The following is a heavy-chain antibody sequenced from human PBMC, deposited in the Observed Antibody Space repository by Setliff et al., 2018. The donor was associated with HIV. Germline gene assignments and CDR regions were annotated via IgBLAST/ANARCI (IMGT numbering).Heavy chain of an antibody. Sequence: SETLSLTCAVYGESFSNYQWSWIRQSPEGGLEWLGEINHDGGTNYKSSLKSRVLISIDTSKKQFSLRLTSVTADDTAVYYCARAVVLTIGCLDSWGQGKMLTVSS. V-gene: IGHV4-34*01. J-gene: IGHJ4*02. CDR1: GESFSNYQ. D-gene: IGHD3-3*01. CDR2: INHDGGT. CDR3: ARAVVLTIGCLDS.